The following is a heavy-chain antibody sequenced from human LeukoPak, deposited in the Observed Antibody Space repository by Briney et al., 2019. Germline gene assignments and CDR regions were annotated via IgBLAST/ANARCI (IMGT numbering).Heavy chain of an antibody. J-gene: IGHJ6*02. D-gene: IGHD1-26*01. Sequence: GGSLRLSCAASGFTFSSYWMHWVRQAPGKGLVWVSRINSDGSSTSYADSVKGRFTISRDNAKNTLYLQMNSLRAEDTAVYYCARDNGIVGSNYYYYGMDVWGQGTTVTVSS. CDR3: ARDNGIVGSNYYYYGMDV. V-gene: IGHV3-74*01. CDR2: INSDGSST. CDR1: GFTFSSYW.